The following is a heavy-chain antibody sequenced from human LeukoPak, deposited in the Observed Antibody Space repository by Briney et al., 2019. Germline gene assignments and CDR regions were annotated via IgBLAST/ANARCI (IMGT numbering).Heavy chain of an antibody. CDR2: IRSKTNNYAT. CDR1: GFTFSGSA. D-gene: IGHD1-1*01. CDR3: ARVPSWKGYMDV. J-gene: IGHJ6*03. Sequence: PGGSLRLSCAASGFTFSGSAMHWVRQASGKGLEWVGRIRSKTNNYATAYPTSVKGRFTISRDDSKNTAYLQMSSLRAEDTAVYYCARVPSWKGYMDVWGKGTTVTVSS. V-gene: IGHV3-73*01.